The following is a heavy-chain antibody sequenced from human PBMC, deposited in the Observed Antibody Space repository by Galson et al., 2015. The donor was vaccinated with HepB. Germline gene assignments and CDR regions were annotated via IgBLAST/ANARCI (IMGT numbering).Heavy chain of an antibody. D-gene: IGHD3-10*01. CDR3: ASASCFYASGAY. J-gene: IGHJ4*02. Sequence: SLRLSCAASGFTFSGYSMNWVRQTPEKGLEWVSSISHDNTYIYYADSVAGRFTISRDNAQRALYLPMNSLRAEDTAVYYCASASCFYASGAYWGQGTLVTVSS. CDR2: ISHDNTYI. CDR1: GFTFSGYS. V-gene: IGHV3-21*01.